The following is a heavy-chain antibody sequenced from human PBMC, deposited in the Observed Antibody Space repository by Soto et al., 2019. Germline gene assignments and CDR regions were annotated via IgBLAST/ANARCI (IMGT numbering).Heavy chain of an antibody. CDR2: IYYSGST. CDR1: GGSIGSSSYY. Sequence: SETLSLTCTVSGGSIGSSSYYWGWIRQPPGKGLEWIGSIYYSGSTYYNPSLKSRVTISVDTSKNQFSLKLSSVTAADTAVYYCARTSYYYGMDVWGQGTTVTVSS. J-gene: IGHJ6*02. V-gene: IGHV4-39*01. CDR3: ARTSYYYGMDV.